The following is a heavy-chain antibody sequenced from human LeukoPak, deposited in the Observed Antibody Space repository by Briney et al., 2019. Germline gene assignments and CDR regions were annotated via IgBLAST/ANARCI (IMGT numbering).Heavy chain of an antibody. CDR1: GFTFINAW. D-gene: IGHD1-26*01. CDR2: IKAKAHGRTI. Sequence: PGGSLRLSCAASGFTFINAWMAWVRQAPGKGLEWVGRIKAKAHGRTIEYAAPVKVIFTISRDDSKNTLYVQMNSLKTEDTAVYYCTTDGVGVEGATYDNWGQGTLVSVSS. CDR3: TTDGVGVEGATYDN. J-gene: IGHJ4*02. V-gene: IGHV3-15*01.